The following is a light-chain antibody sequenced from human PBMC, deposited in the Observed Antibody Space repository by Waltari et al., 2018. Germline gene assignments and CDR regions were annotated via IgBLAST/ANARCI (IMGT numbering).Light chain of an antibody. CDR2: EVS. CDR1: SRYVGAYNS. J-gene: IGLJ2*01. V-gene: IGLV2-8*01. Sequence: QSALTQPPSASGSPGQSVTISCTGTSRYVGAYNSVSWYQQPPGKAPKLMIYEVSKRPPGVPDRFSGSKSGNTASLTVSGLQAEDEADYYCSSYAGSNDVAFGGGTKLSVL. CDR3: SSYAGSNDVA.